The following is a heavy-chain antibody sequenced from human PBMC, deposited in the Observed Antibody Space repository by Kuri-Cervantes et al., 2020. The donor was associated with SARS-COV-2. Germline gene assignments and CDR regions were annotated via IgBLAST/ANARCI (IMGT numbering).Heavy chain of an antibody. J-gene: IGHJ4*02. CDR2: IFHSGPT. D-gene: IGHD3-3*01. Sequence: SETLSLTCAVSGYSISSGYYWGWIRQPPGKGLEWIGSIFHSGPTYYNPSLKSRVTISLDTSNNQFSLKLTSVTAADTAVYYCARNRGSITIFGVVITAHIDYWGQGTLVTVSS. CDR3: ARNRGSITIFGVVITAHIDY. V-gene: IGHV4-38-2*01. CDR1: GYSISSGYY.